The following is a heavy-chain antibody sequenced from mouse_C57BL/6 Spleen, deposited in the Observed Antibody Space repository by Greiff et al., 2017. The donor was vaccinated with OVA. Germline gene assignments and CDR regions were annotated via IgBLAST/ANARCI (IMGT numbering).Heavy chain of an antibody. Sequence: VQLQQSGPELVKPGDSVKISCKASGYSFTGYFMNWVMQSHGKSLEWIGRINPYNGDTFYNQKFKGKATLTVDKSSSTAHMELRSLTSEDSAVYYCARCDYDGYYYAMDYWGQGTSVTVSS. CDR2: INPYNGDT. D-gene: IGHD2-4*01. CDR1: GYSFTGYF. J-gene: IGHJ4*01. CDR3: ARCDYDGYYYAMDY. V-gene: IGHV1-20*01.